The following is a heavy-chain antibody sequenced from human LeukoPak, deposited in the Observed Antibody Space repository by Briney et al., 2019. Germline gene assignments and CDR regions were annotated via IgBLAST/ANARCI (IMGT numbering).Heavy chain of an antibody. CDR2: ICGSGGST. CDR3: AKDRWFGELLSHDAFDI. Sequence: PGGSLRLSCAASGFTFSSYAMIWVRQAPGKGLEWVSAICGSGGSTYYADSVKGRFTISRDNSKNTLYLQMNSLRAEDTAVYYCAKDRWFGELLSHDAFDIWGQGTMVTVSS. CDR1: GFTFSSYA. D-gene: IGHD3-10*01. J-gene: IGHJ3*02. V-gene: IGHV3-23*01.